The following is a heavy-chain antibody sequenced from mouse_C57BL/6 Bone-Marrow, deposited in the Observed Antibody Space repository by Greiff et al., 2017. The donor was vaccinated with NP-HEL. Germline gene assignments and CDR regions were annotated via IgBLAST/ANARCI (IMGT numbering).Heavy chain of an antibody. CDR2: IYPRSGNT. CDR1: GYTFTSYG. Sequence: QVQLQQSGAELARPGASVTLSCKASGYTFTSYGISWVKQRTGQGLEWIGEIYPRSGNTYYNEKFKGKGTLTADTSSRTEYMEIRSLTSEDAAGYFCARQGDGVWFAYWGQGTLVTVAA. J-gene: IGHJ3*01. V-gene: IGHV1-81*01. CDR3: ARQGDGVWFAY. D-gene: IGHD3-3*01.